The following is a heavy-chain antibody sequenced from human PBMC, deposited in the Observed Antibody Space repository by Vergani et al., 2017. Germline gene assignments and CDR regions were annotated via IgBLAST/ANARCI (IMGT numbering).Heavy chain of an antibody. CDR2: INPSGGST. CDR1: GYTFTSYY. D-gene: IGHD3-22*01. V-gene: IGHV1-46*03. J-gene: IGHJ6*02. Sequence: QVQLVQSGAEVKKPGASVKVSCKASGYTFTSYYMHWVRQAPGQGLEWMGIINPSGGSTSSAHTFQGRVTMTRDTSTSTVYMELSSLRSEDTAVYYCARDLYYYDSSGRDGMDVWGQGTTVTVSS. CDR3: ARDLYYYDSSGRDGMDV.